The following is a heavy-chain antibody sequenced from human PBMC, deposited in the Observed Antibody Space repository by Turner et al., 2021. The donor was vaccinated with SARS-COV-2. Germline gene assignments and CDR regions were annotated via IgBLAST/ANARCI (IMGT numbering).Heavy chain of an antibody. CDR3: ARGYSSGWYQSGAFDI. Sequence: QVQLVQSGGEVKKPGASVKVSCQASGYTFTSYCIRWVRQAPGQGLEWRGWISAYNGNTKYAQKLQGRVTMTTDTSTSTAYMELRSLRSDDTAVYYCARGYSSGWYQSGAFDIWGQGTMFTVSS. CDR1: GYTFTSYC. D-gene: IGHD6-19*01. V-gene: IGHV1-18*04. J-gene: IGHJ3*02. CDR2: ISAYNGNT.